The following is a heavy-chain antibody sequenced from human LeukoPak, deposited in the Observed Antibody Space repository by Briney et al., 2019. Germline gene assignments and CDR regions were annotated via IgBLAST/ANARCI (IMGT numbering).Heavy chain of an antibody. CDR3: ARDRSYVGFDY. V-gene: IGHV3-69-1*01. J-gene: IGHJ4*02. Sequence: PGGSLRLSSAASGFTSSDYTINWVRQAPGKGLEWVSSISTGSKIYYADSVNGRFTVSRDNAQNSVYLQTNSLRAEDTAVYYCARDRSYVGFDYWGQGTLVTVSS. CDR1: GFTSSDYT. CDR2: ISTGSKI. D-gene: IGHD4-23*01.